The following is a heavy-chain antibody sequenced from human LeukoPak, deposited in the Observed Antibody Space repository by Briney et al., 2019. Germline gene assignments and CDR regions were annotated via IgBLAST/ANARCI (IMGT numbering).Heavy chain of an antibody. CDR1: GYSFTSYW. CDR3: VRRDPYCGGGCPVGY. CDR2: IYPGDSDT. Sequence: GESLKISCKGSGYSFTSYWIGWVRQMPGKGLEWMGFIYPGDSDTRYSPSFRGQITISADKSISTAYLQWSSLKASDTAMYYCVRRDPYCGGGCPVGYWGQGTLVTVSS. J-gene: IGHJ4*02. V-gene: IGHV5-51*01. D-gene: IGHD2-21*02.